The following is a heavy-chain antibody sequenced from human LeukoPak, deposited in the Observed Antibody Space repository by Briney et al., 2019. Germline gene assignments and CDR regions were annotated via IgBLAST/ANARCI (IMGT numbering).Heavy chain of an antibody. CDR3: XXXLSXXSSGXXXXFDS. V-gene: IGHV4-61*02. CDR1: GVSITSGSHY. Sequence: SETLSLTCTVSGVSITSGSHYWNWVRQPAGKGLEWIGRIYSTGGTTYNPSLRSRVTLSVDTSKNQFSLKLNSVTAADTAVYFXXXXLSXXSSGXXXXFDSWGHGTLVTVSS. CDR2: IYSTGGT. D-gene: IGHD3-22*01. J-gene: IGHJ4*01.